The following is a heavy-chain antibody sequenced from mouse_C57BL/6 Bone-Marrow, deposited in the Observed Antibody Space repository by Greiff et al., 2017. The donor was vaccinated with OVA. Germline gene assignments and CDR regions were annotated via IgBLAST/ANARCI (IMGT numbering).Heavy chain of an antibody. CDR2: ISSGGSYT. CDR3: ARRIYYYGIWFAY. D-gene: IGHD1-1*01. V-gene: IGHV5-6*01. J-gene: IGHJ3*01. CDR1: GFTFSSYG. Sequence: EVQGVESGGDLVKPGGSLKLSCAASGFTFSSYGMSWVRQTPDKRLEWVATISSGGSYTYYPASVKGRFTISRDNAKNTLYLQMNRLKSDDTAMYYCARRIYYYGIWFAYWGQGTLVTVSA.